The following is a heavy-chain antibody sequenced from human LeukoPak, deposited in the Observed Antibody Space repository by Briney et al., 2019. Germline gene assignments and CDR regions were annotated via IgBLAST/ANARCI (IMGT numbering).Heavy chain of an antibody. CDR3: ARDYILPLETDNGDGFAI. J-gene: IGHJ3*02. CDR1: GYTFRQYS. Sequence: ASVKVSCKASGYTFRQYSISWVRQAPGKGLEWMGWVSPSHTTRVYAQDFQGRVTMTADTNTNTVSMELRSLRSDDTAVYFCARDYILPLETDNGDGFAIWGQGTVVTVSS. V-gene: IGHV1-18*01. D-gene: IGHD3-3*02. CDR2: VSPSHTTR.